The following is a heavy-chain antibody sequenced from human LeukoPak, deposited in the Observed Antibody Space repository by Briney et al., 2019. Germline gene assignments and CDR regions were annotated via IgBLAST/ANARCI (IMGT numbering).Heavy chain of an antibody. CDR2: INPNSGGT. CDR3: ARGTYYDILTGYRYYGMDV. J-gene: IGHJ6*02. D-gene: IGHD3-9*01. CDR1: GYTFTCYY. Sequence: ASVKVSCKASGYTFTCYYMHWVRQAPGQGLEWMGWINPNSGGTNYAQKFQGRVTMTRDTSISTAYMELSRLRSDDTAVYYCARGTYYDILTGYRYYGMDVWGQGTTVTVSS. V-gene: IGHV1-2*02.